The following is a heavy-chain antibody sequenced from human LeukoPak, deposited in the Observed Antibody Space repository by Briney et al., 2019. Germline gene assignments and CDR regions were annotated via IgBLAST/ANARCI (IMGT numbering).Heavy chain of an antibody. CDR2: INHSGST. J-gene: IGHJ4*02. D-gene: IGHD6-13*01. CDR1: GGSFSGYY. V-gene: IGHV4-34*01. Sequence: SETLSLTCAVYGGSFSGYYWSWIRQPPGKGLEWIGEINHSGSTNYNPSLKSRVTTSVDTSKNQFSLKLSSVTAADTAVYYCARRSSSQPPNYWGQGTLVTVSS. CDR3: ARRSSSQPPNY.